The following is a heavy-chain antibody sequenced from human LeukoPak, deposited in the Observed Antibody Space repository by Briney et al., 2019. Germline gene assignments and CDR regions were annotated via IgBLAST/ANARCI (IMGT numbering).Heavy chain of an antibody. CDR1: GYTFTGYY. CDR3: ASALVNCGGDCYSVFAAFDI. J-gene: IGHJ3*02. CDR2: INPSGGST. V-gene: IGHV1-46*01. Sequence: ASVTVSCKSSGYTFTGYYIHWLRQAPGQGLEWMGLINPSGGSTSYAQKVQGRVTMTRDTSTSTVYMELSSLRSEDTAVYYCASALVNCGGDCYSVFAAFDIWGQGTMVTVSS. D-gene: IGHD2-21*02.